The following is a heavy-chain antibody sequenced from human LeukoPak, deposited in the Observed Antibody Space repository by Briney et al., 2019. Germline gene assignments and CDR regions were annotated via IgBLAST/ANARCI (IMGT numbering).Heavy chain of an antibody. J-gene: IGHJ5*02. CDR2: MNPNSGNT. V-gene: IGHV1-8*03. Sequence: ASVKVSCKASEDTFTTYDINWVRQATGQGLEWMGWMNPNSGNTGYAQKFQGRVTITRNTSMSTAYMELSSLRSEDTAVYYCARAAVGFWSEPNWFDPWGQGTLVTVSS. D-gene: IGHD3-3*01. CDR1: EDTFTTYD. CDR3: ARAAVGFWSEPNWFDP.